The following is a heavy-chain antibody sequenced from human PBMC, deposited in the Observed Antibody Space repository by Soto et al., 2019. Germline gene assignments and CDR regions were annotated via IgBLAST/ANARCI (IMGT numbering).Heavy chain of an antibody. V-gene: IGHV1-3*01. CDR1: GYTFTSYA. CDR2: INAGNGNT. D-gene: IGHD3-10*01. J-gene: IGHJ2*01. CDR3: ARDASVGELLSYSSNWYFDF. Sequence: APVKVSCKASGYTFTSYAMHWVRQAPGQSLEWMGWINAGNGNTKYSQKFQGRVTITRDTSASTAYMVLSSLRSEDTAVYYCARDASVGELLSYSSNWYFDFWGRGTLVTVSS.